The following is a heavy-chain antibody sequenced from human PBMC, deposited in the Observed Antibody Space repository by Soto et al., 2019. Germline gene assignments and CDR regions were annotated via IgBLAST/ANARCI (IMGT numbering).Heavy chain of an antibody. CDR3: VRGWSDV. V-gene: IGHV3-74*01. Sequence: PGGSLRLSCVASGFTFSGDWMHWVRQCPGRGLVWVSRMNSDGSIINYADSVKGRFTVSRDNAKNTLYLQMNSLRVEDTALYYCVRGWSDVWGQGTTVTVSS. CDR1: GFTFSGDW. J-gene: IGHJ6*02. CDR2: MNSDGSII. D-gene: IGHD2-15*01.